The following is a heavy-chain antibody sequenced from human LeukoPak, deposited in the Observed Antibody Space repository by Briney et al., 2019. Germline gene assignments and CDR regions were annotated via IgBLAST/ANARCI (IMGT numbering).Heavy chain of an antibody. V-gene: IGHV3-74*01. Sequence: GGSLRLSCAASGFIFSSYWMHWVRHAPGKGLAWVSRINTDGSSTSYADSVKGRFTISRDNAKNTLYLQMNSLRAEDTAVYYCTRDEVGATTEFDSWGQGILVTVSS. D-gene: IGHD1-26*01. J-gene: IGHJ4*02. CDR1: GFIFSSYW. CDR2: INTDGSST. CDR3: TRDEVGATTEFDS.